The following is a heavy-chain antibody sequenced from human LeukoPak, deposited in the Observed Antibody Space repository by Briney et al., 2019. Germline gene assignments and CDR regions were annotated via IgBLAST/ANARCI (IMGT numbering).Heavy chain of an antibody. CDR1: GGSISSYY. J-gene: IGHJ4*02. CDR2: IYFLGST. D-gene: IGHD5-12*01. Sequence: SETLPLTCTVSGGSISSYYWSWIRQPPGKGLEWIGYIYFLGSTNYNPSLKSRVTISLDTSKNLVSLKLISVTAADTAVYYCAIQVARRFDSWGQGTLVTVSS. CDR3: AIQVARRFDS. V-gene: IGHV4-59*08.